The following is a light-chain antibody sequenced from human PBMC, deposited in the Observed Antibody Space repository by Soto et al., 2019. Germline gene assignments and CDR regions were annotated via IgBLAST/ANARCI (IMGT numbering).Light chain of an antibody. J-gene: IGKJ1*01. CDR2: RAS. V-gene: IGKV1-5*03. Sequence: DIQMTQSPSTLSASVGGRVTITSRASQSVDGWLAWYQQKPGKAPNLLIHRASILERGVPSRFSGSGSGKEFTLTISNLQPDDVATYYCQQYSSSFRTFGPGSKVEVK. CDR1: QSVDGW. CDR3: QQYSSSFRT.